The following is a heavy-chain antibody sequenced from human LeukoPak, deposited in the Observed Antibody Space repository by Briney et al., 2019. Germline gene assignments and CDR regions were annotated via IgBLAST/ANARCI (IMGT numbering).Heavy chain of an antibody. J-gene: IGHJ5*02. D-gene: IGHD6-13*01. V-gene: IGHV4-39*01. CDR3: ARLRSSSWFHLEGNWFDP. CDR2: IYYSGST. CDR1: GGSISSGGYY. Sequence: SETLSLTCTVSGGSISSGGYYWGWIRQPPGKGLEWIGSIYYSGSTYYNPSLKSRVTISVDTSKNQFSLKLSSVTAADTAVYYCARLRSSSWFHLEGNWFDPWGQGTLVTVSS.